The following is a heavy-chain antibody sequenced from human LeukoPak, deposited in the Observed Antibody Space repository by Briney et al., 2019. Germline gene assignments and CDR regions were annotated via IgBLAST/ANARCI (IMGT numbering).Heavy chain of an antibody. CDR2: INPHSGGT. Sequence: ASVKVSCKASGYTFIGYYMHWVRQAPGQGLEWMGWINPHSGGTNSEQNFQGRVTMSRDTSISTVYMELSRLRSDDTALYYCAREGVIGDGYNFFDYWGPGTLVTVSS. D-gene: IGHD5-24*01. V-gene: IGHV1-2*02. CDR1: GYTFIGYY. CDR3: AREGVIGDGYNFFDY. J-gene: IGHJ4*02.